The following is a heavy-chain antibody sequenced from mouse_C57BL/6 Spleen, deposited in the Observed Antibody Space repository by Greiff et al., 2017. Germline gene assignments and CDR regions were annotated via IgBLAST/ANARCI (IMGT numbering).Heavy chain of an antibody. V-gene: IGHV1-82*01. CDR2: IYPGDGDT. J-gene: IGHJ2*01. Sequence: VQLQQSGPELVTPGASVKISCKASGYAFSSSWMNWVKQRPGKGLEWIGRIYPGDGDTNYNVKFKGKATLTADKSSSTAYMQLSSLTSEDSAVYFCARTKGGSLYFDYWGQGTTLTVSS. CDR1: GYAFSSSW. D-gene: IGHD1-3*01. CDR3: ARTKGGSLYFDY.